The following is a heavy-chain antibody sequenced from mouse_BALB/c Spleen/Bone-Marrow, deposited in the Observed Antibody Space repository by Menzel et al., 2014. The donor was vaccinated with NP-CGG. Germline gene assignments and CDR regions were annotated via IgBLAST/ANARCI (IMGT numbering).Heavy chain of an antibody. CDR2: ISSGGSYT. J-gene: IGHJ4*01. Sequence: EVQVVESGGGLVKPGGSLKLSCAASGFTFSSYAMSWVRQSPEKRLEWVAEISSGGSYTYYPDTVTGRFTISRDNAKNTLCLEMSSLRSEDTAMYYCARDHYGYYTMDYWGQGTSVTVSS. D-gene: IGHD1-2*01. CDR3: ARDHYGYYTMDY. V-gene: IGHV5-9-4*01. CDR1: GFTFSSYA.